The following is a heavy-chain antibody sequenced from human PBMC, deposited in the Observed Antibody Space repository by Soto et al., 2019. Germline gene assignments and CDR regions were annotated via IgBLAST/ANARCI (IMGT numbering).Heavy chain of an antibody. V-gene: IGHV3-53*01. J-gene: IGHJ5*02. Sequence: EVQLVESGGGLIQPGGSLRLSCAASGFTVSSNYMSWVRQAPGKGLEWVSVIYKGGSTNFADSVKGRFTISRDNSKNTXXLXMXXLRAEDTAVYYCARGRTMDYYDSSGYYHEYNWFDPWGQGTLVTVSS. CDR1: GFTVSSNY. CDR3: ARGRTMDYYDSSGYYHEYNWFDP. CDR2: IYKGGST. D-gene: IGHD3-22*01.